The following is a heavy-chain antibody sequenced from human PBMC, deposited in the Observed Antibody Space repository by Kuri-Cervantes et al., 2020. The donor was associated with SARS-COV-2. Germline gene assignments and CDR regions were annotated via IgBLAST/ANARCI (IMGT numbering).Heavy chain of an antibody. V-gene: IGHV3-53*05. CDR3: AKICRRATVTTLDFDL. CDR1: GFTVSSNY. CDR2: IYSGGST. Sequence: GGSLRLSCAASGFTVSSNYMSWVRQAPGKGLEWVSVIYSGGSTYYADSVKGRFTISRDNSKNTLYLQMNSLRAEDTAVCYCAKICRRATVTTLDFDLWGRGTLVTVSS. D-gene: IGHD4-17*01. J-gene: IGHJ2*01.